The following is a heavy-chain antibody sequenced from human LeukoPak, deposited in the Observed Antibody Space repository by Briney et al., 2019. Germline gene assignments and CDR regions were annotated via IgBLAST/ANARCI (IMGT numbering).Heavy chain of an antibody. CDR1: GFTFSSYS. CDR2: ISSSSSYI. D-gene: IGHD3-22*01. CDR3: ARDHLGDDYYYDSSGYYGY. J-gene: IGHJ4*02. V-gene: IGHV3-21*01. Sequence: GGSLRLSCAASGFTFSSYSMNWVRQAPGKGLEWVSSISSSSSYIYYADSVKGRFTISRDNAKNSLYLQMNSLRAEDTAVYYCARDHLGDDYYYDSSGYYGYWGQGTLVTVSS.